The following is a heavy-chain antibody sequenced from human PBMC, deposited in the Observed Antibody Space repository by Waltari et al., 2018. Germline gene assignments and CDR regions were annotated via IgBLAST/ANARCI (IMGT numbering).Heavy chain of an antibody. D-gene: IGHD7-27*01. Sequence: EVQLVESGGGWIQPGGSLRLYCEVSGFTGSHTYIVWFRQAPGKGLDWVSVIYSGGDTYDADAVRGRFTISRDNSKNTLYLQMNSLRVEDTALYYCATWTGGSLGAFDNWGQGTMVTVSS. CDR1: GFTGSHTY. CDR2: IYSGGDT. CDR3: ATWTGGSLGAFDN. V-gene: IGHV3-53*01. J-gene: IGHJ3*02.